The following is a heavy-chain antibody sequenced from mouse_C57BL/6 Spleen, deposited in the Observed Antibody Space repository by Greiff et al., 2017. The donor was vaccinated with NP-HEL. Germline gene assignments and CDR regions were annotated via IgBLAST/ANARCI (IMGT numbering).Heavy chain of an antibody. CDR3: ARYDYGGGAMDY. V-gene: IGHV1-50*01. CDR2: IDPSDSYT. J-gene: IGHJ4*01. CDR1: GYTFTSYW. D-gene: IGHD2-4*01. Sequence: QVQLQQPGAELVKPGASVKLSCKASGYTFTSYWMQWVKQRPGQGLEWIGEIDPSDSYTNYNQKFKGKATLPVDTSSSTAYMQLSSLTSEDSAVYYCARYDYGGGAMDYWGQGTSVTVSS.